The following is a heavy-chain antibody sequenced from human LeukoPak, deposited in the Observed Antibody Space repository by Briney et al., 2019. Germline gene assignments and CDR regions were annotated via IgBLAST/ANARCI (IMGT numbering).Heavy chain of an antibody. J-gene: IGHJ4*02. CDR3: AREDRYSTGSFDY. CDR1: GFTVTTNN. D-gene: IGHD2-21*02. V-gene: IGHV3-66*02. CDR2: IYSGDGT. Sequence: GGSLLLSCAASGFTVTTNNMNWVRPAPGKGLEWVSAIYSGDGTYYADSVKGRFTISRDNSKNTLYLQMNSLTTEDTAVYYCAREDRYSTGSFDYWGQGTLVTVSS.